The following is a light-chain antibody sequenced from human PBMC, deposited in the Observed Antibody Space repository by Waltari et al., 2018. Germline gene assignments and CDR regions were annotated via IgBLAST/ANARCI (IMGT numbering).Light chain of an antibody. CDR1: QSIDTSY. CDR3: QQYETSPPT. CDR2: GAS. V-gene: IGKV3-20*01. J-gene: IGKJ1*01. Sequence: EIVLTQSPGTLYLSPGESATVSCRASQSIDTSYIAWYRQKVGQAPTLLIFGASERAAGIPDRFRGSGSGTDFTLTIYRVEPEDFAVFYCQQYETSPPTFGQGTK.